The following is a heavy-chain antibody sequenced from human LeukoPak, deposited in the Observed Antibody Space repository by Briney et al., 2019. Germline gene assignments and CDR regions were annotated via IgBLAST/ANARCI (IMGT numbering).Heavy chain of an antibody. CDR1: GGSISSYY. CDR2: IYYSGST. J-gene: IGHJ3*02. Sequence: SETLSLTCTVSGGSISSYYWSWIRQPPGKGLEWIGYIYYSGSTNYNPSLKSRVTISVDTSKNQFSLKLSSVTAADTAVCYCARDGGSSRNDAFDIWGQGTMVTVSS. D-gene: IGHD6-13*01. V-gene: IGHV4-59*01. CDR3: ARDGGSSRNDAFDI.